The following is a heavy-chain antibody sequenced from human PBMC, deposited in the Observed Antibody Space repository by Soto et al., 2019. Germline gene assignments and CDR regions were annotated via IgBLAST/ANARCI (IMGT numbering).Heavy chain of an antibody. CDR1: GYTCSTSG. V-gene: IGHV1-18*01. Sequence: QVQLVQSGAEVRKPGASVKVSCEASGYTCSTSGMSGLRQAAGQGLEWMGWINTYKGDTKDAQKFQDRVTMTSDTSTSTVYMELRSLRSDDTAVYYCARAGSAPYYYYGMDVWGQGTRVTVSS. J-gene: IGHJ6*02. CDR2: INTYKGDT. D-gene: IGHD2-15*01. CDR3: ARAGSAPYYYYGMDV.